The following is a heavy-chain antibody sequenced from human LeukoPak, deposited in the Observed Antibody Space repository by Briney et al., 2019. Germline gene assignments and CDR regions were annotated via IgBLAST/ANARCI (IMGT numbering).Heavy chain of an antibody. J-gene: IGHJ4*02. Sequence: SETLSLTCAVYGGSFSGYYWSWIRQPPGKGLEWIGEINHSGSTNYNPSLMSRVTISVDTSKNQFSLKLSSVTAADTAVYYCARGTPSPPDYWGQGTLVTVSS. V-gene: IGHV4-34*01. CDR2: INHSGST. CDR1: GGSFSGYY. CDR3: ARGTPSPPDY.